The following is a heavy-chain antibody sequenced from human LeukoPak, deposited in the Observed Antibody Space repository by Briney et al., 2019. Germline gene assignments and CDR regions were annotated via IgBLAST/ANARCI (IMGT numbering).Heavy chain of an antibody. CDR1: GFTFSSYG. D-gene: IGHD4-17*01. CDR3: AKDPLDCGDYDRDYYGY. J-gene: IGHJ4*02. CDR2: ISYDGSNK. V-gene: IGHV3-30*18. Sequence: PGGSLRLSCAASGFTFSSYGMHWVRQAPGKGLEWVAVISYDGSNKYYADSVKGRFTISRDNSKNTLYLQMNSLRAEDTAVYYCAKDPLDCGDYDRDYYGYWGQGTLVTVSS.